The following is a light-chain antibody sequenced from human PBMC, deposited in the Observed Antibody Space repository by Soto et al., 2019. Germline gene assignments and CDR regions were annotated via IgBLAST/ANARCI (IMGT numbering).Light chain of an antibody. V-gene: IGKV1-5*01. J-gene: IGKJ2*01. Sequence: DIQMTQSPSTLSPSVGDRVAITCRASQSISRWLGWYQQKPGKAPKLLIYDSSRLASGVPSRFSGSGSGTEFTLTISSPQPDDFVTYYCQQYVNYPYTFGQGTKLEIK. CDR1: QSISRW. CDR3: QQYVNYPYT. CDR2: DSS.